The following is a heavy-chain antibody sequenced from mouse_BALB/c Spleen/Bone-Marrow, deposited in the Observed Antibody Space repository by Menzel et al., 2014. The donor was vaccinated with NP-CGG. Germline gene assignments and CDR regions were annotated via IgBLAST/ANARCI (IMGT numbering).Heavy chain of an antibody. V-gene: IGHV14-3*02. CDR1: GFNIKDTY. CDR2: IDPANDNT. CDR3: ARADGYYAWFAY. J-gene: IGHJ3*01. Sequence: EVQGVESGAEFVKPGAPVKLSCTASGFNIKDTYMHWVKRRPEQGLEWIGRIDPANDNTKYDPKFQGKATITADTSSNTAYLQLSSLTSEDTAVYYCARADGYYAWFAYWGQGTLVTVSA. D-gene: IGHD2-3*01.